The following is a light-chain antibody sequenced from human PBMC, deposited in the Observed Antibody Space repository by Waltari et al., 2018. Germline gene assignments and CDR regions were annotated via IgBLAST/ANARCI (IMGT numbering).Light chain of an antibody. V-gene: IGLV2-23*01. Sequence: WYQHHPGKAPKRMIYEGSKRPSGVSNRFSGSKSGNTASLTISGLQAEDEADYYCCSYAGSNTWVFGEGTKLTVL. J-gene: IGLJ3*02. CDR3: CSYAGSNTWV. CDR2: EGS.